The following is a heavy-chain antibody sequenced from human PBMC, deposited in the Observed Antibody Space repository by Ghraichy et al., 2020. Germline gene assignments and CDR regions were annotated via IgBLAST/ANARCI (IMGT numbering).Heavy chain of an antibody. CDR1: GYTFTSYY. CDR2: INPSGGST. J-gene: IGHJ4*02. V-gene: IGHV1-46*01. CDR3: VRSQGGYSYDPYYFDY. Sequence: ASVKVSCKASGYTFTSYYMHWVRQAPGQGLEWMGIINPSGGSTSYAQKFQGRVTMTRDTSTSTVYMELSSLRSEDTAVYYCVRSQGGYSYDPYYFDYWGQGTLITVSS. D-gene: IGHD5-18*01.